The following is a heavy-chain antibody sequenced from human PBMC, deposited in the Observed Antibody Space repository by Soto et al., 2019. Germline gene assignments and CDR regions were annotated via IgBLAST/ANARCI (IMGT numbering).Heavy chain of an antibody. CDR3: ARDLYDFWSGYYPDY. CDR1: GFTFSSYG. J-gene: IGHJ4*02. CDR2: IWYDGSNK. V-gene: IGHV3-33*01. Sequence: QVQLVESGGGVVQPGRSLRLSCAASGFTFSSYGMHWVRQAPGKGLEWVAVIWYDGSNKYYADSVKGRFTISRDNSKNMLYLQMNSLRAEDTAVYYCARDLYDFWSGYYPDYWGQGTLVTVSS. D-gene: IGHD3-3*01.